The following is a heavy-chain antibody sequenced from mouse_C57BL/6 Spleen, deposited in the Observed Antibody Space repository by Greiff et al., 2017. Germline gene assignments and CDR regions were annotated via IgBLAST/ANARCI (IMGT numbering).Heavy chain of an antibody. CDR2: ISDGGSYT. CDR1: GFTFSSYA. Sequence: EVMLVESGGGLVKPGGSLKLSCAASGFTFSSYAMSWVRQTPEKRLEWVATISDGGSYTYYPDNVKGRFTISRDNAKNNLYLQMSHLKSEDTAMYYCARDRGYYAEYYFDYWGQGTTLTVSS. J-gene: IGHJ2*01. V-gene: IGHV5-4*01. CDR3: ARDRGYYAEYYFDY. D-gene: IGHD2-3*01.